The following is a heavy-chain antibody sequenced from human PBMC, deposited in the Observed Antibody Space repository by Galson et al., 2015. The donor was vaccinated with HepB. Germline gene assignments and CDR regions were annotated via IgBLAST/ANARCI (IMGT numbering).Heavy chain of an antibody. CDR3: ARDLATAAGYYFDY. CDR1: GGSISRSSYY. V-gene: IGHV4-39*07. Sequence: LSLTCTVSGGSISRSSYYWGWIRQPPGKGLEWIGTMSYSGRTNYNPSPKSRVTISVDTSKNQFSLRLNSVTAADTAIYYCARDLATAAGYYFDYWGQGNLVTVSS. CDR2: MSYSGRT. J-gene: IGHJ4*02. D-gene: IGHD6-13*01.